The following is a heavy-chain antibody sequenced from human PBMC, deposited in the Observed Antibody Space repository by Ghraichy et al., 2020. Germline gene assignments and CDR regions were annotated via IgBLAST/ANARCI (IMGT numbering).Heavy chain of an antibody. D-gene: IGHD3-22*01. CDR2: FSHSGST. Sequence: SETLSLTCAVYGGSFSVYYWSWIRQPPGTGLEWIGEFSHSGSTNYNASLKSRVTISVDTSKNQFSLKLSSVTAADTAVYYCAVTSYYDSSGYYRWGQGTLVTVSS. V-gene: IGHV4-34*01. J-gene: IGHJ5*02. CDR3: AVTSYYDSSGYYR. CDR1: GGSFSVYY.